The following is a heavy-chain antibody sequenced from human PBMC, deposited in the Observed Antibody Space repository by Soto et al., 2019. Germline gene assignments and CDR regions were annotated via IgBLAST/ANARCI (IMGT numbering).Heavy chain of an antibody. V-gene: IGHV4-34*01. CDR3: AREGFGEFHDWYFDL. CDR1: GGSFSGYY. J-gene: IGHJ2*01. D-gene: IGHD3-10*01. CDR2: INHSGST. Sequence: QVQLQQWGAGLLKPSETLSLTCAVYGGSFSGYYWSWIRQPPGKGLEWIGEINHSGSTNYNPSLKSRVTISVDTSKNQFSLKRSSVTAADTAVYYCAREGFGEFHDWYFDLWGRGTLVTVSS.